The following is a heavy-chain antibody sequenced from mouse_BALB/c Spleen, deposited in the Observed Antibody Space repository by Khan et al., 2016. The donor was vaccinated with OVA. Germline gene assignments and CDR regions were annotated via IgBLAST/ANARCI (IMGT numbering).Heavy chain of an antibody. Sequence: EVQLQESGPGLVKPSQSLSLTCTVTGYSITRDYAWNWIRQFPGNKLEWMGYISNSGSTTYNPSLKSRISITRDTSKNRFFLQLNSVTTEDTATXYCSSELGRYCAIDYWGQGTSVTVSS. V-gene: IGHV3-2*02. D-gene: IGHD4-1*01. CDR1: GYSITRDYA. CDR2: ISNSGST. CDR3: SSELGRYCAIDY. J-gene: IGHJ4*01.